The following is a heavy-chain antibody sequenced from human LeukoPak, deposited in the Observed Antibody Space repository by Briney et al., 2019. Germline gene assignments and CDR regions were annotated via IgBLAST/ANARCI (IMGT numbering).Heavy chain of an antibody. Sequence: ASVTVSCKASGYTFTGYYMHWVRQAPGQGLEWMGWINPNSGGTNYTQKFQGRVTMTRDTSISTAYMELSRLRSDDTAVYYCARDSGMDYYDSSGYYYVLLQNWGQGTLITVSS. D-gene: IGHD3-22*01. CDR1: GYTFTGYY. CDR3: ARDSGMDYYDSSGYYYVLLQN. V-gene: IGHV1-2*02. CDR2: INPNSGGT. J-gene: IGHJ4*02.